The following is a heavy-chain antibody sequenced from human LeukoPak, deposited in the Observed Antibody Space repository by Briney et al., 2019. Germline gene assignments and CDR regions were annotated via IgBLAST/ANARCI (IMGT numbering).Heavy chain of an antibody. D-gene: IGHD2-2*02. J-gene: IGHJ3*02. CDR1: GCSISSYY. CDR3: ARVSWALYAFDI. Sequence: PSETLSLTCTVSGCSISSYYRSWIRQPPGKGLEWIGYIYYSGGTNYNPSLKSRVPMAVDTSKNQVFLNLSSVTAADTALYYCARVSWALYAFDIWGQGTVVTVSS. V-gene: IGHV4-59*01. CDR2: IYYSGGT.